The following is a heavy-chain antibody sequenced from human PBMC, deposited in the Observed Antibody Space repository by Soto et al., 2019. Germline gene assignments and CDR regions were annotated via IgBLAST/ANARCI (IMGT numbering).Heavy chain of an antibody. J-gene: IGHJ4*02. D-gene: IGHD5-18*01. CDR3: MKEKRGYSYGEH. CDR2: ISYDGSDK. Sequence: QVQLVESGGGVVQPGRSLRLSCAASGFTFSSYGMHWVRQAPGKGLEWVAVISYDGSDKQYLGYVKGRFTVSRDNSKNTLYLQMNSLRTEDTAVYYCMKEKRGYSYGEHCVQGTLVTVSS. V-gene: IGHV3-30*18. CDR1: GFTFSSYG.